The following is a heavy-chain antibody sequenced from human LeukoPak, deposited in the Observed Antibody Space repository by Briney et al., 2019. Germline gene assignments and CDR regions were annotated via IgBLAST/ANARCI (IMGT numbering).Heavy chain of an antibody. D-gene: IGHD2-15*01. CDR1: GLTFSNAW. CDR2: IESKTDGGAT. Sequence: GGSLRLSCVVSGLTFSNAWMTWVRQAPGKGLEWVGRIESKTDGGATDYAAPVKGRLTISRDDSKSTQYLQMNSLKTEDTAVYYCSTLAYCSGGRCYGFDYWGQGALVTVSS. J-gene: IGHJ4*02. V-gene: IGHV3-15*04. CDR3: STLAYCSGGRCYGFDY.